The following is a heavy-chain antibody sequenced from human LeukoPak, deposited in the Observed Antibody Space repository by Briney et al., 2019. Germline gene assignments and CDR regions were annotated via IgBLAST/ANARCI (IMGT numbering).Heavy chain of an antibody. CDR2: ISSSGSTI. D-gene: IGHD3-22*01. CDR3: ASSRDHYYDSSGYSWYFDL. J-gene: IGHJ2*01. V-gene: IGHV3-48*04. CDR1: GFTFSSYW. Sequence: GGSLRLSCAASGFTFSSYWMSWVRQAPGKGLEWVSYISSSGSTIYYADSVKGRFTISRDNAKNSLYLQMNSLRAEDTAVYYCASSRDHYYDSSGYSWYFDLWGRGTLVTVSS.